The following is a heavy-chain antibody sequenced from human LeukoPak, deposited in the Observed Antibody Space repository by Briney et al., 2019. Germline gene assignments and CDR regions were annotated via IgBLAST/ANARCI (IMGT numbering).Heavy chain of an antibody. CDR1: GGSFSGYY. D-gene: IGHD5-18*01. Sequence: SEPPSLTCAVYGGSFSGYYWSWIRQPPGKGLEWIGEINHSGSTNYNPSLKSRVTISVDTSKNQFSLKLSSVTAADTAVYYCASSTPWIQLWYGRDYWGQGTLVTVSS. CDR2: INHSGST. CDR3: ASSTPWIQLWYGRDY. J-gene: IGHJ4*02. V-gene: IGHV4-34*01.